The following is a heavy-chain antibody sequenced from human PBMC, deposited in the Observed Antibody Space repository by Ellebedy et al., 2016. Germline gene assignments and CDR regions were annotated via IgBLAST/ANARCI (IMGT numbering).Heavy chain of an antibody. CDR1: GGSISSYY. Sequence: SETLSLTXTVSGGSISSYYWSWIRQPAGKGLEWIGRIYTSESTNYNPSLKSRVTMSLDTSKNEFSLRLSSVIAADTAVYYCARSSGGYGDYLDYWGQGTLVTVSS. J-gene: IGHJ4*02. V-gene: IGHV4-4*07. CDR2: IYTSEST. CDR3: ARSSGGYGDYLDY. D-gene: IGHD4-17*01.